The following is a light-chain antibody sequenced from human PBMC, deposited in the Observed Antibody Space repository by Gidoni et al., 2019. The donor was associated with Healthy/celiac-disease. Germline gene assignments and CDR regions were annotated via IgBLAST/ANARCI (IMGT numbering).Light chain of an antibody. J-gene: IGKJ1*01. Sequence: IVFTHSPGTLSLSQGERATLSCRASQSVSSSYLAWYQQTPGQAPRLLIYGASSRATGIPDRFSCSGSGTDFTLTISRLEPEDFAVYYCQQYGSSPRTFGQGTKVEIK. V-gene: IGKV3-20*01. CDR1: QSVSSSY. CDR2: GAS. CDR3: QQYGSSPRT.